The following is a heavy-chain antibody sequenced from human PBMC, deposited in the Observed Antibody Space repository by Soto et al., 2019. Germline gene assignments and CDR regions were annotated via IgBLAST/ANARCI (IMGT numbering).Heavy chain of an antibody. CDR3: VYDFWSGYLGYYYYYYAMDV. D-gene: IGHD3-3*01. V-gene: IGHV3-23*01. CDR2: ISGSGGST. CDR1: GFTFSRYA. Sequence: GGSLRLSCAASGFTFSRYAMSWFRQAPVKGLEWVSCISGSGGSTYYADSVKGRFTISRDNSKNTLYLQMNSLRAEDTAVYYCVYDFWSGYLGYYYYYYAMDVWGQGTTVTVSS. J-gene: IGHJ6*02.